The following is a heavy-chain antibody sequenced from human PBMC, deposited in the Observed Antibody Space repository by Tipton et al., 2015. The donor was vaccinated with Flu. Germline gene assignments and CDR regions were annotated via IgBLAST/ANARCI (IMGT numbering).Heavy chain of an antibody. CDR2: IFYSGSL. D-gene: IGHD3-10*02. CDR1: GEALSSSGYY. J-gene: IGHJ4*01. Sequence: GEALSSSGYYWSWSRRPPGKGLEWIGYIFYSGSLYYNPSLESRVRISIDTTQNEVYLKLTSVTVADTAVYYCDRGDSHCSAVRWGQGTRVTVSS. CDR3: DRGDSHCSAVR. V-gene: IGHV4-30-4*01.